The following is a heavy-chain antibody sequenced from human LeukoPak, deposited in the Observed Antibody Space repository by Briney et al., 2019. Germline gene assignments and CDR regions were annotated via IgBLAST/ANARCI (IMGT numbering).Heavy chain of an antibody. V-gene: IGHV3-21*01. Sequence: GGSLRLSCAASGFAFSSYSMNWVRQAPGKGLEWVSSISSSSSYIYYADSVKGRFTISRDNAKNSLYLQMNSLRAEDTAVHYCAIVAQQLLEGAFDIWGQGTMVTVSS. J-gene: IGHJ3*02. CDR1: GFAFSSYS. CDR2: ISSSSSYI. D-gene: IGHD6-13*01. CDR3: AIVAQQLLEGAFDI.